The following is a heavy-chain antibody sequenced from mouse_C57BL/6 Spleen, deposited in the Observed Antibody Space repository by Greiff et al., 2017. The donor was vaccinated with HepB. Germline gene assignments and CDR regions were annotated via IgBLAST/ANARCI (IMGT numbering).Heavy chain of an antibody. CDR3: ARNRDYGYDEGYAMDY. J-gene: IGHJ4*01. D-gene: IGHD2-2*01. CDR2: IWSGGST. V-gene: IGHV2-2*01. Sequence: VMLVESGPGLVQPSQSLSITCTVSGFSLTSYGVHWVRQSPGKGLEWLGVIWSGGSTDYNAAFISRLSISKDNSKSQVFFKMNSLQADDTAIYYCARNRDYGYDEGYAMDYWGQGTSVTVSS. CDR1: GFSLTSYG.